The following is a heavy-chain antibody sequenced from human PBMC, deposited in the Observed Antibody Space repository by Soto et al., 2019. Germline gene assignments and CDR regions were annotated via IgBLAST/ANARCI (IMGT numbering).Heavy chain of an antibody. CDR1: GASLSGFY. D-gene: IGHD5-12*01. CDR3: ARGNGYNYY. CDR2: IYYSGYT. V-gene: IGHV4-59*01. Sequence: SETLSLTCAVSGASLSGFYWSWIRQSPEKGLEWIGYIYYSGYTSYNPSLKSRVTISVDTSKNQFSLNLNSVTAADTAVYYCARGNGYNYYWGQGSPVTVSS. J-gene: IGHJ4*02.